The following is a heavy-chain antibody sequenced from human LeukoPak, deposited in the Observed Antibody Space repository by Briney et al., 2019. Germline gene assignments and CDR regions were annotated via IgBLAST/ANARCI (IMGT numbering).Heavy chain of an antibody. CDR1: GYSFTSYW. D-gene: IGHD6-19*01. J-gene: IGHJ4*02. CDR2: FYPGDSDT. Sequence: GESPKISCKGSGYSFTSYWIGWVRQMPGKGLEWMGIFYPGDSDTRYSPSFQGQVTISADKSISTAYLQWSSLKASDTAMYYCARQKSIAVTANYDYWGQGTLVTVSS. CDR3: ARQKSIAVTANYDY. V-gene: IGHV5-51*01.